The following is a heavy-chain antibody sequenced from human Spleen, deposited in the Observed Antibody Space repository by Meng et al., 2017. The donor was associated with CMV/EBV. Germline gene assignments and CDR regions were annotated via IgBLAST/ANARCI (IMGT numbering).Heavy chain of an antibody. J-gene: IGHJ4*02. Sequence: GESLKISCAASGFTFSSYWMSWVRQAPGKGLEWVAVIWYDGSNKYYADSVKGRFTISRDNSKNTLYLQMNSLRAEDTAVYYCAKGDCSSTSCYSSDYWGQGTLVTVSS. CDR3: AKGDCSSTSCYSSDY. CDR1: GFTFSSYW. CDR2: IWYDGSNK. V-gene: IGHV3-33*06. D-gene: IGHD2-2*01.